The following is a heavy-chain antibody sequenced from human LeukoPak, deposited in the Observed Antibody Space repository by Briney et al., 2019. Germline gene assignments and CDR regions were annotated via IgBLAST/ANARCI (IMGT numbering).Heavy chain of an antibody. CDR2: INTDGSTT. D-gene: IGHD3-10*01. J-gene: IGHJ6*03. Sequence: GGSLRLSCAASGFAFTTYWMHWVRQTPGKGLVWVSRINTDGSTTRYADSVKGRFTISRDNAKNTLYLQMSSLRAEDTAVYYCARETSARGYYYMDVWGNGTTVTVSS. CDR1: GFAFTTYW. V-gene: IGHV3-74*01. CDR3: ARETSARGYYYMDV.